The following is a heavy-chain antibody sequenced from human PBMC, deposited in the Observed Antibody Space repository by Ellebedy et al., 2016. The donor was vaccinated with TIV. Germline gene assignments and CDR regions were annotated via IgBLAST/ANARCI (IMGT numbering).Heavy chain of an antibody. Sequence: GGSLRLSXAASGFTFSSYAMHWVRQAPGKGLEWVAVISYDGSNKYYADSVKGRFTISRDNSKNTLYLQMNSLRAEDTAVYYCARELVDYYYYYMDVWGKGTTVTVSS. V-gene: IGHV3-30-3*01. CDR3: ARELVDYYYYYMDV. CDR1: GFTFSSYA. J-gene: IGHJ6*03. D-gene: IGHD2-15*01. CDR2: ISYDGSNK.